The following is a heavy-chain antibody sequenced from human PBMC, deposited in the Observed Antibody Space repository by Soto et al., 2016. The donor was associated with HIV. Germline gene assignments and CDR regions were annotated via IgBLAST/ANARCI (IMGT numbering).Heavy chain of an antibody. CDR3: ARGPYSSSWYGMDV. J-gene: IGHJ6*02. CDR1: GFTISFNY. D-gene: IGHD6-13*01. V-gene: IGHV3-53*02. CDR2: IYSGGST. Sequence: EVQLVETGGGLIQPGGSLRLSCAASGFTISFNYMSWVRQAPGKGLEWVSVIYSGGSTYYADSVKADSPSPETIPKNTLYLQMNSLRAEDTAVYYCARGPYSSSWYGMDVWGQGPTV.